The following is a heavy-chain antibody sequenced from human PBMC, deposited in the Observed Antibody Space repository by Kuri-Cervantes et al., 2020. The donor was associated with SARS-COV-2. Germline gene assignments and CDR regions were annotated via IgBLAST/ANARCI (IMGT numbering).Heavy chain of an antibody. CDR1: GGSFSGYY. V-gene: IGHV4-34*01. J-gene: IGHJ4*02. CDR3: ARVGDYYGSGSVDY. CDR2: INHSGST. D-gene: IGHD3-10*01. Sequence: ESLKISCAVSGGSFSGYYWSWIRQPPGKGLEWIGEINHSGSTNYNPSLKSRVTISVDTSKNQFSLKLSSVTAADTAVYYCARVGDYYGSGSVDYWGQGTLVTVSS.